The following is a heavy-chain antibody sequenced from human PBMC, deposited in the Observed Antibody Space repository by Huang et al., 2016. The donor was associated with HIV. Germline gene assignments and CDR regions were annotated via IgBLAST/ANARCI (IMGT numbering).Heavy chain of an antibody. D-gene: IGHD1-7*01. Sequence: VESGGRLVQPGGSIRLSCVGSTFRFGAYWMSWVRQPRGKGLEWVANIRQDESEKYYVDSGKGRFNSSRDNAKKVVFLEMNNVRVEDTATYFCATKTAGMDIWGQGTTVTVS. J-gene: IGHJ6*02. V-gene: IGHV3-7*03. CDR3: ATKTAGMDI. CDR1: TFRFGAYW. CDR2: IRQDESEK.